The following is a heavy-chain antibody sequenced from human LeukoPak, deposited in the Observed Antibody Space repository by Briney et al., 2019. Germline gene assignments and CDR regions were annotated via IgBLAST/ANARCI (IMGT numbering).Heavy chain of an antibody. CDR1: GFTFSSYS. J-gene: IGHJ4*02. CDR3: ARDHFDY. V-gene: IGHV3-48*01. CDR2: ISSSSSTI. Sequence: GGSLRLSCAASGFTFSSYSMNWVRQAPGKGLEWVSYISSSSSTIYYAGSVKGRFTISRDNAKNSLYLQMNSLRAEDTAVYYCARDHFDYWGQGTLVTVSS.